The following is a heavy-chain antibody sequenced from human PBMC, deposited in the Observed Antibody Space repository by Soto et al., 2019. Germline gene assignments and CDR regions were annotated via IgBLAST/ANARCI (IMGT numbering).Heavy chain of an antibody. CDR1: GGSIDRSNYY. J-gene: IGHJ4*02. V-gene: IGHV4-39*01. CDR2: TYYNGNA. D-gene: IGHD3-10*01. CDR3: ARHFVAVVIKGWGY. Sequence: PSETLSLTCNVSGGSIDRSNYYWDWLRQPPGEGLEWIGTTYYNGNAYYNPSLKSRVSMSVDTSKNQFSLKLVSVTAADTTVYYCARHFVAVVIKGWGYWGQGTLVTVSS.